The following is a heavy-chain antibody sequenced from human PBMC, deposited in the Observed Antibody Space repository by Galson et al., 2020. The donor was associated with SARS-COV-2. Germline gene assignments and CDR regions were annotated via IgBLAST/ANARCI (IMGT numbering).Heavy chain of an antibody. J-gene: IGHJ4*02. CDR1: GFTLSSYI. CDR3: ARGPHSPLDY. CDR2: ISTGAIYI. D-gene: IGHD5-18*01. Sequence: LSLTCAASGFTLSSYIMNWVRQAPGKGLEWVASISTGAIYIYYADSVKGRFTISRDNPRNSLYLQMDSLRAEDTAIYYCARGPHSPLDYWGQGTLVTVSS. V-gene: IGHV3-21*01.